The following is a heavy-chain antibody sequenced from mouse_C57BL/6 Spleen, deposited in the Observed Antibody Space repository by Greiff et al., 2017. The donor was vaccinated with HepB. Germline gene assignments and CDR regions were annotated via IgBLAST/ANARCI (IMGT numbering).Heavy chain of an antibody. D-gene: IGHD3-2*02. CDR2: IDPSDSYT. CDR1: GYTFTSYW. CDR3: ARRSTAQAYAMDY. V-gene: IGHV1-50*01. J-gene: IGHJ4*01. Sequence: VQLQQPGAELVKPGASVKLSCKASGYTFTSYWMQWVKQRPGQGLEWIGEIDPSDSYTNYNQKFKGKATLTVDTSSSTAYMQLSSLTSEDSAVYYCARRSTAQAYAMDYWGQGTSVTVSS.